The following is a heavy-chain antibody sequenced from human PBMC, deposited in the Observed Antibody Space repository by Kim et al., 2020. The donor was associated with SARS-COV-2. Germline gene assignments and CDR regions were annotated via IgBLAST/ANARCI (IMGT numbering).Heavy chain of an antibody. CDR1: GFTFSSYG. CDR2: ISYDGSNK. D-gene: IGHD5-18*01. J-gene: IGHJ6*02. Sequence: GGSLRLSCAASGFTFSSYGMHWVRQAPGKGLEWVAVISYDGSNKYYADSVKGRFTISRDNSKNTLYLQMNSLRAEDTAVYYCAKDRLTATYYYYYGMDVWGQGTTVTVSS. V-gene: IGHV3-30*18. CDR3: AKDRLTATYYYYYGMDV.